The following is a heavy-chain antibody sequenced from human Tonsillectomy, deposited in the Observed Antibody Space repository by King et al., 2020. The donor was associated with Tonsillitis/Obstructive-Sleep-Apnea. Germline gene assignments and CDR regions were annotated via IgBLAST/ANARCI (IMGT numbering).Heavy chain of an antibody. CDR2: ISSSGSTI. CDR1: GFTFSSYE. CDR3: ARDLRSKSTVTPYYFDY. Sequence: VQLVESGGGLVQPGGSLRLSCAASGFTFSSYEMNWVRQDPGKGLEWVSYISSSGSTIYYADSVKGRFTISRDNAKNSLYLQMNSLRAEDTAVYYCARDLRSKSTVTPYYFDYWGQGTLVTVSS. V-gene: IGHV3-48*03. J-gene: IGHJ4*02. D-gene: IGHD4-17*01.